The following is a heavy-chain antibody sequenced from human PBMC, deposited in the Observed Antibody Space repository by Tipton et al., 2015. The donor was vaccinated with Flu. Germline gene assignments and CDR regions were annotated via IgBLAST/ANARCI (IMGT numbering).Heavy chain of an antibody. CDR3: VRLTYYYGSGTSDF. CDR2: VSHSGST. CDR1: GDSIRSDYY. V-gene: IGHV4-38-2*01. D-gene: IGHD3-10*01. J-gene: IGHJ4*02. Sequence: LRLSCLVSGDSIRSDYYWGWIRQPPGKGLEWIGSVSHSGSTYYNPSLKSRVTISIDTFKTQFSLRLSSVTAADTAVYYCVRLTYYYGSGTSDFWGQGTLVTVSS.